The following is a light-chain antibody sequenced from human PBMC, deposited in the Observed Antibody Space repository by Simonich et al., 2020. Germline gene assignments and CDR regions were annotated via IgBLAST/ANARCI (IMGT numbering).Light chain of an antibody. Sequence: QSALTQPASVSGSPGQSITISCPGTSSDVGSYNLVSWYQQHPGKAPKLMIYGGSKGPSGVSNRFSGSKSGNTASLTIAGLQAEDEADYYCCSYAGSSNVVFGGGTKLTVL. J-gene: IGLJ2*01. CDR2: GGS. CDR3: CSYAGSSNVV. V-gene: IGLV2-23*01. CDR1: SSDVGSYNL.